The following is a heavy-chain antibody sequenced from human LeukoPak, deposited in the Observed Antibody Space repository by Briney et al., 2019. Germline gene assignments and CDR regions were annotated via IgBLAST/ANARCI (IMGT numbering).Heavy chain of an antibody. CDR1: GFTFASYA. J-gene: IGHJ6*02. V-gene: IGHV3-23*01. CDR2: ISGSSGST. D-gene: IGHD3-22*01. Sequence: PGGSLRLSCAASGFTFASYAMTWVRQAPGKGLEWFSAISGSSGSTYYADSVKGRFTISRDNYKSTLYLQMNSLRAEDTAVYYCARDSGIYDSSGYYGLSYYGMDVWGQGTTVTVSS. CDR3: ARDSGIYDSSGYYGLSYYGMDV.